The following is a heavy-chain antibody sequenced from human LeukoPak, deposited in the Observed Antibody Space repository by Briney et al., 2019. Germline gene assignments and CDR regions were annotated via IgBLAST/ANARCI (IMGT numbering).Heavy chain of an antibody. CDR3: ARQQGIQYLNFDY. D-gene: IGHD1/OR15-1a*01. V-gene: IGHV1-46*01. Sequence: ASVKLSCKASGYTFTDYYIHWLRQAPGEGPDWMGMINLIAGLTHLAPKFQGRVTMTRDTSTSTVYMDLTSLGSEDTAVYYCARQQGIQYLNFDYWGQGALVAVSS. CDR1: GYTFTDYY. CDR2: INLIAGLT. J-gene: IGHJ4*02.